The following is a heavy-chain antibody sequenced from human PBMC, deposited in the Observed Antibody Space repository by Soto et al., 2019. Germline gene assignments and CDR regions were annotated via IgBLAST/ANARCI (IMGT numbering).Heavy chain of an antibody. CDR3: ARGEMGYTYGPIKYYHYAMGF. J-gene: IGHJ6*02. Sequence: QVQLVQSGTEVKNPGSSVKVSCKTSRGALSSYAMNWVRQAPGQGLEWMGGIIPIFNIAHYAQKFQGRVTLSADESTSTAYRELRSLTSEDTAVYFCARGEMGYTYGPIKYYHYAMGFWGQGTTVIVSS. CDR2: IIPIFNIA. V-gene: IGHV1-69*12. CDR1: RGALSSYA. D-gene: IGHD5-18*01.